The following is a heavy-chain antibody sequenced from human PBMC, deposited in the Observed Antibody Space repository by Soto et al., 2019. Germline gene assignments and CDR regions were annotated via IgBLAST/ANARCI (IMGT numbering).Heavy chain of an antibody. D-gene: IGHD4-17*01. V-gene: IGHV3-30*18. CDR2: ISYDGSNK. CDR3: AKDGSTVTTGGMDV. Sequence: ESGGGLVKPGGSLRLSCAASGFTFSSYGMHWVRQAPGKGLEWVAVISYDGSNKYYADSVKGRFTISRDNSKNTLYLQMNSLRAEDTAVYYCAKDGSTVTTGGMDVWGQGTTVTVSS. J-gene: IGHJ6*02. CDR1: GFTFSSYG.